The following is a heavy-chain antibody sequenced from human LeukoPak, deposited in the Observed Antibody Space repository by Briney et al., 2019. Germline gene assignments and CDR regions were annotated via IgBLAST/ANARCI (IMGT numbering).Heavy chain of an antibody. CDR1: GFTFSSYA. CDR2: ISGSGGST. Sequence: PGGSLRLSCAASGFTFSSYAMSWVRQAPGKGLEWVSTISGSGGSTYYADSVKGRFTISRDKSKNTLYLQMNSLRAEDTAVYYCAKEMAIFGVVGNWGQGTLVTVSS. D-gene: IGHD3-3*01. J-gene: IGHJ4*02. V-gene: IGHV3-23*01. CDR3: AKEMAIFGVVGN.